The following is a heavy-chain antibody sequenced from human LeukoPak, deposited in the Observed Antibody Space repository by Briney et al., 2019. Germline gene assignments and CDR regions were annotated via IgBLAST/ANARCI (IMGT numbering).Heavy chain of an antibody. Sequence: SETLSLTCTVSGGSISSYYWSWIRQPPGKGLEWIGYIYYSGSTNYNPSLKSRVTISVDTSKNQFSLKLSSVTAADTAVYYCARGGAITMIVVWGQGTLVTVSS. V-gene: IGHV4-59*08. D-gene: IGHD3-22*01. CDR1: GGSISSYY. J-gene: IGHJ4*02. CDR3: ARGGAITMIVV. CDR2: IYYSGST.